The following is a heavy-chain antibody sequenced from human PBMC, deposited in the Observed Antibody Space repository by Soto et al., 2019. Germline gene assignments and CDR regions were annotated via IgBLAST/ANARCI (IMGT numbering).Heavy chain of an antibody. J-gene: IGHJ4*02. CDR2: ISGSGGST. V-gene: IGHV3-23*01. CDR3: AQVGGRAGTAGLEFY. CDR1: GFTFSSYA. Sequence: GGSLRLSCAASGFTFSSYAMSWVRQAPGKGLEWVSAISGSGGSTYYADSVKGRFTISRDNSKNTLYLQMNSLRAEDTAVYYCAQVGGRAGTAGLEFYWGQGTLVTVSS. D-gene: IGHD3-10*01.